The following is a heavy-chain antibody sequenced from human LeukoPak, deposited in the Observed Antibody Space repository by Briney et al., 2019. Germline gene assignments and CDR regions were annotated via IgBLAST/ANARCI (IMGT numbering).Heavy chain of an antibody. D-gene: IGHD2-15*01. CDR2: INPSGSN. J-gene: IGHJ6*03. CDR1: GGSFSGYY. Sequence: PSETLSLTRAVYGGSFSGYYWSWIRQPPGKGLEWIGEINPSGSNNYNPSLKSRVTISVDTSKNQFSLKLSSVTAADTAVYYCARSFRSCSGGSCSSRRYYYYMDVWGKGTTVTVSS. CDR3: ARSFRSCSGGSCSSRRYYYYMDV. V-gene: IGHV4-34*01.